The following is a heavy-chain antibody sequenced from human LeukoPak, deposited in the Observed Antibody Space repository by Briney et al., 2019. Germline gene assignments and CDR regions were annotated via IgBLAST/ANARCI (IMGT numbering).Heavy chain of an antibody. Sequence: ASVKVSCKASGYTFTDSYMHWVRQAPGQGLEWMGWINPNSGGTKYAQKFQGRVTMTRDTSISTAYMELSRLRSDDTAVYYCAKCGNSGCHLIDYWGQGTLVTVSS. CDR1: GYTFTDSY. CDR3: AKCGNSGCHLIDY. J-gene: IGHJ4*02. D-gene: IGHD5-12*01. V-gene: IGHV1-2*02. CDR2: INPNSGGT.